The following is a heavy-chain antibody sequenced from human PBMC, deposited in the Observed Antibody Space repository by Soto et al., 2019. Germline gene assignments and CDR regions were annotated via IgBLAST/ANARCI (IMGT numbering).Heavy chain of an antibody. J-gene: IGHJ3*02. CDR1: GFTFSSYA. CDR2: ISYDGSNK. D-gene: IGHD4-17*01. CDR3: ARGRDYGDYGEDAFDI. V-gene: IGHV3-30-3*01. Sequence: QVQLVESGGGVVQPGRSLRLSCAASGFTFSSYAMHWVRQAPGKGLEWVAVISYDGSNKYYADSVKGRFTISRDNSKNTLYLQMNSLRAEDTAVYYCARGRDYGDYGEDAFDIGGQGTMVTVSS.